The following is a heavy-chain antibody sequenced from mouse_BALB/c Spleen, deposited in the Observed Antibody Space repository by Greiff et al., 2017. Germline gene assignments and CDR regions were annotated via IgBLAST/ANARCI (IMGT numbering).Heavy chain of an antibody. V-gene: IGHV5-6-5*01. J-gene: IGHJ4*01. CDR1: GFTFSSYA. Sequence: EVQLVESGGGLVKPGGSLKLSCAASGFTFSSYAMSWVRQTPEKRLEWVASISSGGSTYYPDSVKGRFTISRDNARNILYLQMSSLRSEDTAMYYCARDSRMDYWGQGTSVTVSS. CDR3: ARDSRMDY. CDR2: ISSGGST.